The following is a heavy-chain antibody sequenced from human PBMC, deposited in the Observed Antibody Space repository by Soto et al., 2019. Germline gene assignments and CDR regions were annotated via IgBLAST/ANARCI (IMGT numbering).Heavy chain of an antibody. D-gene: IGHD2-15*01. CDR2: INPDNGNT. Sequence: GASVKVSCKASGYTFTRYTMNWVRQAPGQRLEWMGWINPDNGNTKSSQKFQDRVIITRDTSASTAYVDLSSLRSEDTAVYYCARGIATGQLDPWGQGTPVTVS. V-gene: IGHV1-3*01. J-gene: IGHJ5*02. CDR3: ARGIATGQLDP. CDR1: GYTFTRYT.